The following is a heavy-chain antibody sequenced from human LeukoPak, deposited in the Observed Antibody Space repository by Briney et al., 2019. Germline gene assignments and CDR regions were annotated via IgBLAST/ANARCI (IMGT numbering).Heavy chain of an antibody. V-gene: IGHV3-11*04. CDR2: ISGSSSDI. CDR1: GFIFSDSY. Sequence: PGESLRLSCVVSGFIFSDSYMTWIRQPPGKGLEWLAYISGSSSDIYYADSVKGRFTISRDNAKNSLFLQMNSLRAEDTAVYYCAELGITMIGGVWGKGTTVTISS. CDR3: AELGITMIGGV. J-gene: IGHJ6*04. D-gene: IGHD3-10*02.